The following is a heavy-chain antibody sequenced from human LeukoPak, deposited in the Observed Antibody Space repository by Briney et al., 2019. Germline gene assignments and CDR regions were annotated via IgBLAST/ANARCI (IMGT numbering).Heavy chain of an antibody. D-gene: IGHD3-3*01. CDR3: ARNSDFWSGYYYYYMDV. CDR1: GFTFDDYG. V-gene: IGHV3-20*04. J-gene: IGHJ6*03. Sequence: GGSLRLSCAASGFTFDDYGVSWVRQAPGKGLEWVSGINWNGGSTGYADSVKGRFTISRDNAKNSLYLQMNSLRAEDTALYYCARNSDFWSGYYYYYMDVWGKGTTVTVSS. CDR2: INWNGGST.